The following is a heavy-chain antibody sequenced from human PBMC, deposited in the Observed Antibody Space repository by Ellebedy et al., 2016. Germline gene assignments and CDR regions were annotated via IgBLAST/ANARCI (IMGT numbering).Heavy chain of an antibody. J-gene: IGHJ6*02. CDR1: GFTVSSNY. CDR2: IYSGGST. CDR3: ARARITTLPMDV. Sequence: GESLKISCAASGFTVSSNYMSWVRQAPGKGLEWVSVIYSGGSTYYADSVKGRFTISRDNSKNTLYLQMNSLRAEDTAVYYCARARITTLPMDVWGQGTTVTVSS. V-gene: IGHV3-66*01. D-gene: IGHD3-10*01.